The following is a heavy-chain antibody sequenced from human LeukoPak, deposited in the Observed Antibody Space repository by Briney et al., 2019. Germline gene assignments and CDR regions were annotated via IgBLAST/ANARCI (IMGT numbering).Heavy chain of an antibody. CDR1: GFTFDDYA. CDR2: ISYDGSNK. CDR3: ARDADTAMVFDY. V-gene: IGHV3-30*04. D-gene: IGHD5-18*01. Sequence: GGSLRLSCTASGFTFDDYAMHWVRQAPGKGLEWVAVISYDGSNKYYADSVKGRFTISRDNSKNTLYLQMNSLRAEDTAVYYCARDADTAMVFDYWGQGTLVTVSS. J-gene: IGHJ4*02.